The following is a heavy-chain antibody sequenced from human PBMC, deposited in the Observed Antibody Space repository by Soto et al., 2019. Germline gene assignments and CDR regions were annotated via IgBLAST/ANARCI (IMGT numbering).Heavy chain of an antibody. CDR1: GGSISSSNW. J-gene: IGHJ4*02. V-gene: IGHV4-4*02. CDR3: ARSALAGTRFDY. CDR2: IYHSGST. Sequence: QVQLQESGPGLVKPSGTLSLTCAVSGGSISSSNWWSWVRQPPGKGLEWIGEIYHSGSTNYNPSLKTRLTISVDKSKNPFSLKLNSVTAADTAVYYCARSALAGTRFDYWGQGTLVTVSS. D-gene: IGHD6-19*01.